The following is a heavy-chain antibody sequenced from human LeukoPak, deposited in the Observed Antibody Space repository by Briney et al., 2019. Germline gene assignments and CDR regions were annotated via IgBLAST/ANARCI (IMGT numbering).Heavy chain of an antibody. CDR1: GGSISSYY. Sequence: SETLSLTCTVSGGSISSYYWSWIRQPPGKGLEWIGYIYSSGSTNYSPSLKSRVTISEDTSKNQFSLKLSSVTAADTALYYCARRRILRYFDWRIYFDYWGQGTLVTVSS. CDR3: ARRRILRYFDWRIYFDY. D-gene: IGHD3-9*01. CDR2: IYSSGST. V-gene: IGHV4-59*01. J-gene: IGHJ4*02.